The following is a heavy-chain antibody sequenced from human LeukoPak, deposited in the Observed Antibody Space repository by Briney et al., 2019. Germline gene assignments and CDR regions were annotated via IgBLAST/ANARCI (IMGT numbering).Heavy chain of an antibody. CDR2: INWNGGDT. CDR3: AKDLASSWYEDAFNI. V-gene: IGHV3-9*01. CDR1: GFTFDDYA. Sequence: GGSLRLSCAASGFTFDDYAMHWVRQAPGKGLEWVSGINWNGGDTGYADSVKGRFTISRDNGKNSLYLQMSSLRTEDTALYFCAKDLASSWYEDAFNIWGHGTMVTVSS. J-gene: IGHJ3*02. D-gene: IGHD6-13*01.